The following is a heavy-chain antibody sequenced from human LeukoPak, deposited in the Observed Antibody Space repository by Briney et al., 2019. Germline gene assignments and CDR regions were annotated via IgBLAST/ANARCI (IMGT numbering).Heavy chain of an antibody. CDR3: AKALEVTAIFDY. D-gene: IGHD2-21*02. CDR1: GFTFSSYE. CDR2: ISGSGGST. Sequence: QPGGSLRLSCAASGFTFSSYEMNWVRQAPGKGLEWVSAISGSGGSTYYADSVKGRFTISRDNSKNTLYLQMNSLRAEDTAVYYCAKALEVTAIFDYWGQGTLVTVSS. J-gene: IGHJ4*02. V-gene: IGHV3-23*01.